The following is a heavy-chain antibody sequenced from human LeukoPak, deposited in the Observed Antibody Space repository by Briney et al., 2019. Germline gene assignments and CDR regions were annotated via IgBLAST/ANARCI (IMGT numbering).Heavy chain of an antibody. CDR1: GFTFSSHA. D-gene: IGHD2-8*01. J-gene: IGHJ4*02. CDR2: VSGSGDGR. V-gene: IGHV3-23*01. Sequence: TGGSLRLSCAASGFTFSSHAMSWVRQAPGKGLEWVSTVSGSGDGRYYADSVKGRFTISRDNSKDTLYLQITSLRVEDTAVYYCAKDPVNGFNYFDFWGQGTLVTVSS. CDR3: AKDPVNGFNYFDF.